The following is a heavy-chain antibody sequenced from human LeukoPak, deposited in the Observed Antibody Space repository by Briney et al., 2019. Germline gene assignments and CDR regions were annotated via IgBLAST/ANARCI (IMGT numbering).Heavy chain of an antibody. J-gene: IGHJ4*02. Sequence: ASVKVSCKASGYTFTSYGISWVRQAPGQGLEWMGWISAYNGNTNYAQKLQGRVTMTTDTSTSTAYRELRSLRSDDTAVYYCASGYDCSSTSCWGHFDYWGQGTLVTVSS. CDR1: GYTFTSYG. CDR2: ISAYNGNT. V-gene: IGHV1-18*01. D-gene: IGHD2-2*01. CDR3: ASGYDCSSTSCWGHFDY.